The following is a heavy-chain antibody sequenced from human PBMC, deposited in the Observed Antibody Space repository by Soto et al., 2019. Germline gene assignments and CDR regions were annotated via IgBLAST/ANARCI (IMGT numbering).Heavy chain of an antibody. CDR1: GFTFSDYA. V-gene: IGHV3-30*18. CDR2: VSHDRRNT. D-gene: IGHD6-19*01. CDR3: AKGGRQWLVTSDFNY. Sequence: VQLVESGGGVVQPGRSLRLSCAASGFTFSDYAMHWVRQAPGKGLEWVAVVSHDRRNTHYADSVKGRFTISRDSSKNTVSLEMTGLGAEDTAVYYCAKGGRQWLVTSDFNYWGQGALVTVSS. J-gene: IGHJ4*02.